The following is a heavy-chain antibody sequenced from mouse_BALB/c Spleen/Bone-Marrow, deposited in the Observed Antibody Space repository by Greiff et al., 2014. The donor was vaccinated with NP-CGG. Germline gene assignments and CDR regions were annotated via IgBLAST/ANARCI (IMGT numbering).Heavy chain of an antibody. Sequence: VQLKESGPELVKPGASVKMSCKASGYTFTSYVMHWVKQKPGQGLEWIGYINPYNDGTKYNEKFKGMATLTSDRSSSTAYMELSSLTSEDSAVYYCAKGGNYRYDIDYWGQGTTLTVSS. V-gene: IGHV1-14*01. CDR3: AKGGNYRYDIDY. CDR1: GYTFTSYV. CDR2: INPYNDGT. J-gene: IGHJ2*01. D-gene: IGHD2-14*01.